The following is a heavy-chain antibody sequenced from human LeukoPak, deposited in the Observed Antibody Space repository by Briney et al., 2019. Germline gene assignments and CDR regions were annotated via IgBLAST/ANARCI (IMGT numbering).Heavy chain of an antibody. V-gene: IGHV3-21*01. D-gene: IGHD2-15*01. CDR1: GFTFSSYS. Sequence: GGSLRLSCAASGFTFSSYSMNWVPQAPGKGLEWVSSIISSSSYIYYADSVKGRFTISRDNAKNSLYLQMNSLRAEDTAVYYCARWVPGYCSGGSCYVDYWGQGTLVTVSS. J-gene: IGHJ4*02. CDR3: ARWVPGYCSGGSCYVDY. CDR2: IISSSSYI.